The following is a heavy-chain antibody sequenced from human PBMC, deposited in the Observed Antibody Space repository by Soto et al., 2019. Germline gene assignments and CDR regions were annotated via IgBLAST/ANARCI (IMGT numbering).Heavy chain of an antibody. J-gene: IGHJ6*02. V-gene: IGHV3-15*07. CDR2: FKSESDGGTT. D-gene: IGHD2-15*01. CDR3: TTVYAGSRWGMDV. CDR1: GFTFSNAW. Sequence: GGSLRLSCAASGFTFSNAWMNWVRQAPGKGLEWVGRFKSESDGGTTDYAAPVKGRFTISRDDSKNTLYLQMNSLKTEYTAVYYCTTVYAGSRWGMDVWGQGTTVTVSS.